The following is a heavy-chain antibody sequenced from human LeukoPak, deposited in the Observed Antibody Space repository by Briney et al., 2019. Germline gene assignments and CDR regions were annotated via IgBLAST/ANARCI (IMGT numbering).Heavy chain of an antibody. J-gene: IGHJ4*02. CDR2: ISYDGSNK. V-gene: IGHV3-30-3*01. CDR1: GLTFSSYA. D-gene: IGHD1-26*01. Sequence: PGGSLRLSCAASGLTFSSYAMHWVRQAPGKGLEWVAVISYDGSNKYYADSVKGRFTISRDNSKNTLYLQMNSLRAEDTAVYYCARDSVGATNYFDYWGQGTLVTVSS. CDR3: ARDSVGATNYFDY.